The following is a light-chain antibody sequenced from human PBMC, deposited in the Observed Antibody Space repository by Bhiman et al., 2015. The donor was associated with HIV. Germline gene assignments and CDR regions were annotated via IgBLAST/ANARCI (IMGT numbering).Light chain of an antibody. CDR1: SSDIGGYNY. J-gene: IGLJ3*02. CDR2: EVF. V-gene: IGLV2-8*01. Sequence: QSALTQPPSASGSPGQSVAISCTGTSSDIGGYNYVSWYQQYPGKAPKLILYEVFKRPSGVPDRFSGSKSGTSASLAITGLQAEDEADYYCQSYDSSLSGRVFGGGTKLTVL. CDR3: QSYDSSLSGRV.